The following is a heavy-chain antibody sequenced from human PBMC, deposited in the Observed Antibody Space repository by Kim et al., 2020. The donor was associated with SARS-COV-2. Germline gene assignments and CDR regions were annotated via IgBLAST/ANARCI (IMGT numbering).Heavy chain of an antibody. Sequence: GGSLRLSCAASGFSFDAYWMTWVRQAPGQGLEWVAHIRADGTEKNYVDSVRGRFTISRDNAKQSLYLQMNSLSAEDTAVYYCARAKDVSGRYYYYGMAVWGQGTTVTVSS. CDR2: IRADGTEK. CDR3: ARAKDVSGRYYYYGMAV. D-gene: IGHD6-19*01. J-gene: IGHJ6*02. V-gene: IGHV3-7*01. CDR1: GFSFDAYW.